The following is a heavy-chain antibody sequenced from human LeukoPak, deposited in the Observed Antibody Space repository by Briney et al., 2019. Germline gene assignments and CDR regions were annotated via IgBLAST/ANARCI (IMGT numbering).Heavy chain of an antibody. D-gene: IGHD6-19*01. Sequence: PGGSLRLSCAASGFTFSSYWMNWARQAPGKGLEWVASINHNGNVNYYVDSVKGRFTISRDNAKNSLYLQMSNLRAEDTAVYFCARGGHRSGSLGDYWGQGILVTVSS. J-gene: IGHJ4*02. CDR3: ARGGHRSGSLGDY. CDR2: INHNGNVN. CDR1: GFTFSSYW. V-gene: IGHV3-7*03.